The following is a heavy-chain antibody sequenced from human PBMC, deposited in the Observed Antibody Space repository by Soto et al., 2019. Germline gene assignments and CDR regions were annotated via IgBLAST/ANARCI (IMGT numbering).Heavy chain of an antibody. CDR3: TTLSYRWEPLY. D-gene: IGHD1-26*01. V-gene: IGHV3-15*01. CDR2: IKSKTDGGTT. J-gene: IGHJ4*02. CDR1: RFTFSNAW. Sequence: LRLSCAASRFTFSNAWMSWVRQAPGKGLEWVGRIKSKTDGGTTDYAAPVKGRFTISRDDSKNTLYLQMNSLKTEDTAVYYCTTLSYRWEPLYWGQGTLVTVSS.